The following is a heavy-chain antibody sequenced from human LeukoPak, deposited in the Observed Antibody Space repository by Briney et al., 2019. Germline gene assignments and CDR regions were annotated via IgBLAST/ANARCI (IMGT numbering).Heavy chain of an antibody. J-gene: IGHJ4*02. CDR1: GFTFSSYG. CDR3: AEDLRDKFFWRGYSPDY. CDR2: IRYDGSNK. V-gene: IGHV3-30*02. Sequence: GGSLRLSCAASGFTFSSYGMHWVRQAPGKGLEWVAFIRYDGSNKYYADSVKGRFSISRDNSKNTLYLQMNSLRAEDTAVYYCAEDLRDKFFWRGYSPDYWGQGTLVTVSS. D-gene: IGHD3-3*01.